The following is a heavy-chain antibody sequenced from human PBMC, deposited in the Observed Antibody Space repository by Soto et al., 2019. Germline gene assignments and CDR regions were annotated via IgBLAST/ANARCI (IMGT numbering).Heavy chain of an antibody. D-gene: IGHD1-26*01. CDR1: GGSISSSSYY. CDR3: ARGSGSYINRYFDY. V-gene: IGHV4-61*01. J-gene: IGHJ4*02. Sequence: SETLSLTCTVSGGSISSSSYYWSWIRQPPGKGLEWIGYIYYSGSTNYNPSLKSRVTISVDTSKNQFSLKLSSVTAADTAVYYCARGSGSYINRYFDYWGQGTLVTVSS. CDR2: IYYSGST.